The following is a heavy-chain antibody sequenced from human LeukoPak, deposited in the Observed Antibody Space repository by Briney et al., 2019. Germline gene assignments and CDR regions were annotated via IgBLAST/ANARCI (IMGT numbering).Heavy chain of an antibody. Sequence: GGSVRLSCAASGFTFNSKGMQWPRQSKGKGLEWVEVIWYDGSNKYYADSVKGRFTISRDNSKNTLYLQMNSLRAEDTAVYYCARDTGYYGSGSFIAPNWFDPWGQGTLVTVSS. CDR1: GFTFNSKG. D-gene: IGHD3-10*01. CDR3: ARDTGYYGSGSFIAPNWFDP. V-gene: IGHV3-33*01. J-gene: IGHJ5*02. CDR2: IWYDGSNK.